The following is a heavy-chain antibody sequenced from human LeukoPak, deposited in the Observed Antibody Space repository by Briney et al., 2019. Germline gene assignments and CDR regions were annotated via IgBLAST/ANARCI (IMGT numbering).Heavy chain of an antibody. J-gene: IGHJ4*02. CDR2: IYYSGST. V-gene: IGHV4-59*01. Sequence: RPSETLPLTCTVSGGSISSYYWSWIRQPPGKGLEWIGYIYYSGSTNYNPSLKSRVTVSVDTSKNQFSLKLSSVTAADTAVYYCARGWYDILTGYPIPFDYWGQGTLVTVSS. CDR1: GGSISSYY. D-gene: IGHD3-9*01. CDR3: ARGWYDILTGYPIPFDY.